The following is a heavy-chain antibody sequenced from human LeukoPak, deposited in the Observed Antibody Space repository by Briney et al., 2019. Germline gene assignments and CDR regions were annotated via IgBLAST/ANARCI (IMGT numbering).Heavy chain of an antibody. CDR3: ARDGDYDVLTGYDY. D-gene: IGHD3-9*01. J-gene: IGHJ4*02. CDR1: GFTFSNYW. V-gene: IGHV3-7*01. Sequence: GGSLRLSCAASGFTFSNYWMSWVRQAPGKGLEWVANIKQDGSEKYYVDSVKGRFTISRDNAKNSLYLQVNSLRAEDTAVYYCARDGDYDVLTGYDYWGQGTLVTVS. CDR2: IKQDGSEK.